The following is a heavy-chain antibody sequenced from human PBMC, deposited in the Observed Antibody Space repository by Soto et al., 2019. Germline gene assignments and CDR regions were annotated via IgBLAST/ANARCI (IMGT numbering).Heavy chain of an antibody. CDR2: IYYSGST. J-gene: IGHJ4*02. V-gene: IGHV4-59*01. Sequence: SETLSLTCTVSGGSISSYYGSWIRQPPGKGLEWIGYIYYSGSTNYNPSLKSRVTISVDTSKNQFSLKLSSVTAADTAVYYCARTTIIRYFDWLSSIQFDYWGQGTLVTVSS. CDR3: ARTTIIRYFDWLSSIQFDY. CDR1: GGSISSYY. D-gene: IGHD3-9*01.